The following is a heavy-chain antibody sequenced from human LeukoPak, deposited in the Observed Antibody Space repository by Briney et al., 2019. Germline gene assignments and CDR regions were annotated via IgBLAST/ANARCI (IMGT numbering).Heavy chain of an antibody. V-gene: IGHV3-23*01. CDR1: GFTFSTYA. Sequence: GGSLRLSCAASGFTFSTYAMTWVRQAAGKGLEWVSSISPSGESTHYVDSVKGRFTIFRDNSKNTLYLQMNSLRAEDTALYYCVRQPPDYKALDYWGQGTLVTVSS. CDR2: ISPSGEST. J-gene: IGHJ4*02. D-gene: IGHD4-11*01. CDR3: VRQPPDYKALDY.